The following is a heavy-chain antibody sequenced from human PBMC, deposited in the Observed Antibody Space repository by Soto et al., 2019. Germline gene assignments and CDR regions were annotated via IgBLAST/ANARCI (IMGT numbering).Heavy chain of an antibody. V-gene: IGHV1-18*01. J-gene: IGHJ4*02. Sequence: LNVSCKGSGYTFASYEISWVRQAPGQGLEWMGWISAYNGNTNYAQKLQGRVTMTTDTSTSTACMELRSLRSDDTAVYYCARVSPPSDCSGGSCTFDYWGQGTLVTVSS. D-gene: IGHD2-15*01. CDR1: GYTFASYE. CDR3: ARVSPPSDCSGGSCTFDY. CDR2: ISAYNGNT.